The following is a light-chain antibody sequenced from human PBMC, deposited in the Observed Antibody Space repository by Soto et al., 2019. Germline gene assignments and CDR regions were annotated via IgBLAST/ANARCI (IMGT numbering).Light chain of an antibody. CDR2: SNN. CDR1: SPNIGSNT. CDR3: AAWDGSLNVV. Sequence: QSVLTQPPSASGTPGQRVTISCSGSSPNIGSNTVNWYQQLPGTAPKLLIYSNNQRPSGVPDRFSGSKSGTSASLAISGLQSEDEADYYCAAWDGSLNVVFGGGTKVTVL. V-gene: IGLV1-44*01. J-gene: IGLJ2*01.